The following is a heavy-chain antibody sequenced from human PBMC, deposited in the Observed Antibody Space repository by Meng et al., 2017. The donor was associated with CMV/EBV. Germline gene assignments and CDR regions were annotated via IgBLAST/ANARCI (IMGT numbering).Heavy chain of an antibody. D-gene: IGHD2-2*01. Sequence: SETLSLTCAVYGGSFSGYYWSWIRQPPGKGLEWIGEINHSGNTNYNPSLKSRVTISVDTSKNQFSLKLSSVTAADTAVYYCASILRYQHYYYYGMDVWGQGTTVTVSS. CDR2: INHSGNT. CDR3: ASILRYQHYYYYGMDV. J-gene: IGHJ6*02. V-gene: IGHV4-34*01. CDR1: GGSFSGYY.